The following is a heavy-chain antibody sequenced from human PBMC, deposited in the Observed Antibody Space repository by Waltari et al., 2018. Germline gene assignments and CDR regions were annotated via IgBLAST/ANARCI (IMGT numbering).Heavy chain of an antibody. CDR1: GFTFSSYA. J-gene: IGHJ5*02. CDR2: ISVSVGRT. CDR3: AKFTVEYNWFDP. Sequence: EVQLVESGGGLVQPGGSLRLSCAASGFTFSSYAMSWVRQAPGKGLEWVSAISVSVGRTYYADSVKGRFTISRDNSKNTLYLQMNSLRAEDTAVYYCAKFTVEYNWFDPWGQGTLVTVSS. V-gene: IGHV3-23*04. D-gene: IGHD4-4*01.